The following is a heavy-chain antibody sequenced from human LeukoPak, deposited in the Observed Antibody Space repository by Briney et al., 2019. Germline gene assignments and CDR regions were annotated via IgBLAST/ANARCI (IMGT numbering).Heavy chain of an antibody. CDR3: ARGWGIAVAGTGEYYFDY. CDR1: GDSVSTASNA. Sequence: SQTLSLTCAISGDSVSTASNAWYWIRQSPSRGLEWLGRTYYNSKWYTGYAVSVSGRTTINPDTSRNQFSLQLNSVTPEDTAVYYCARGWGIAVAGTGEYYFDYWGQGTLVTVSS. J-gene: IGHJ4*02. D-gene: IGHD6-19*01. V-gene: IGHV6-1*01. CDR2: TYYNSKWYT.